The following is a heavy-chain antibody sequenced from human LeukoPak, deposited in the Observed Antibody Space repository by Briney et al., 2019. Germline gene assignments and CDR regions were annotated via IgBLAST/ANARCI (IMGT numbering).Heavy chain of an antibody. CDR2: INRKSGDT. CDR3: ARGPIFGVVIIGFDY. D-gene: IGHD3-3*01. CDR1: GFTLIGHY. V-gene: IGHV1-2*02. J-gene: IGHJ4*02. Sequence: GASVKVSCKASGFTLIGHYLHWVRQAPGQGLQWMGWINRKSGDTKYAQNFQGRVTMTRDTSISTAYMELSRLRSDDTAVYYCARGPIFGVVIIGFDYWGQGTLVTVSS.